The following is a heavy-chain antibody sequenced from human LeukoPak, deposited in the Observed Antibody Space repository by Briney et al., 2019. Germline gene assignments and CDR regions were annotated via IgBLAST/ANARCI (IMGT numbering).Heavy chain of an antibody. D-gene: IGHD2-21*01. CDR3: SKTIAQYSNTRLYYYHGLDL. V-gene: IGHV3-23*01. CDR2: ISAGSEDS. J-gene: IGHJ6*02. Sequence: GGSLRLSCTASGFTFGGYAMSWVRQAPGKGLEWVSSISAGSEDSYYADSVKGRFTISRDNSQSTLYLQMNSLRADDTAVCYCSKTIAQYSNTRLYYYHGLDLWGQGATVPVSS. CDR1: GFTFGGYA.